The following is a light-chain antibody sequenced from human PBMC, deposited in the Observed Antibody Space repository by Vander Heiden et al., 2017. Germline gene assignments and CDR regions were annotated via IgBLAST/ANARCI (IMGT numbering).Light chain of an antibody. CDR3: ATWDDTLNGYV. CDR1: NSNIGINA. Sequence: QSVLTQPPSASGTPGQRVTISCSGSNSNIGINAVKWYQQLPGAAPKLLIYGNNQRPSRVPDRFSGSKSGASASLAISGLQSEDEADYYCATWDDTLNGYVFGTGTKVTVL. V-gene: IGLV1-44*01. J-gene: IGLJ1*01. CDR2: GNN.